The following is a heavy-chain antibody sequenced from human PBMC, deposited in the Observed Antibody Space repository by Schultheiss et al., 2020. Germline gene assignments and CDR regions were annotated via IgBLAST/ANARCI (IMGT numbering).Heavy chain of an antibody. CDR3: ARIAAAGYYYYYYMDV. D-gene: IGHD6-13*01. Sequence: SGPTLVKPTQTLTLTCTFSGFSLSTSGVGVGWIRQPPGKALEWLAHIFSNDEKSYSTSLKSRLTISKDTSKSQVVLTMTNMDPVDTATYYCARIAAAGYYYYYYMDVWGKGTTVNVYS. CDR2: IFSNDEK. V-gene: IGHV2-26*01. CDR1: GFSLSTSGVG. J-gene: IGHJ6*03.